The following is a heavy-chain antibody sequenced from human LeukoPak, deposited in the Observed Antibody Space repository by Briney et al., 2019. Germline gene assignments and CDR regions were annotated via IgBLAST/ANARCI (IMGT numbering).Heavy chain of an antibody. Sequence: SETLSLTCTVSGGSISSYYWSLIRQPPGKGLEWIGYIYYSGSTNYNPSLKSRVTISVDTSKNQFSLKLSSVTAADTAVYYCARDSSYGPRAFDIWGQGTMVTVSS. D-gene: IGHD1-26*01. CDR2: IYYSGST. J-gene: IGHJ3*02. CDR3: ARDSSYGPRAFDI. CDR1: GGSISSYY. V-gene: IGHV4-59*01.